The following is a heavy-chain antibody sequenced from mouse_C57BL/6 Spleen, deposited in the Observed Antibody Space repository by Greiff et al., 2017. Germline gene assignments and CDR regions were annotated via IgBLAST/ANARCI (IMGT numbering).Heavy chain of an antibody. CDR1: GYTFTSYW. Sequence: VQLQQPGAELVKPGASVKLSCKASGYTFTSYWMQWVKQRPGQGLEWIGEIDPSDSDTNYNQKFKGKATLTVDTSSSTAYMQLSSLTSEDSAVYYCARGLGRYAMDYGGQGTSVTVSS. J-gene: IGHJ4*01. D-gene: IGHD4-1*01. V-gene: IGHV1-50*01. CDR3: ARGLGRYAMDY. CDR2: IDPSDSDT.